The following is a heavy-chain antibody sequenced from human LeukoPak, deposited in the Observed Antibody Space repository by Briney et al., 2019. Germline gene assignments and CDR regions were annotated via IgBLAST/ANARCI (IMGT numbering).Heavy chain of an antibody. CDR1: GFNFRSYG. J-gene: IGHJ3*02. CDR2: IWYDGSNK. Sequence: GGSLRLSCAASGFNFRSYGMHWVRQAPGKGLEWVALIWYDGSNKYYADSVKGRFTISRDNAKNTLYLQMNSLRAEDTAVYYCARDFGTVIVVGNAFDMWGQGTMVTVSS. CDR3: ARDFGTVIVVGNAFDM. V-gene: IGHV3-33*08. D-gene: IGHD3-22*01.